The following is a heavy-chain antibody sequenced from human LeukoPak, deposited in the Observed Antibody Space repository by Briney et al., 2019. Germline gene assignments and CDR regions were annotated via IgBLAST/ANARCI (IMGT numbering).Heavy chain of an antibody. D-gene: IGHD5-12*01. CDR2: IYYSGST. J-gene: IGHJ4*02. Sequence: PSETLSLTCTVSGGSLSSYYWSWIRQPPGKGLEWIWYIYYSGSTNYNPSLKSRVTISVDTSKNQFSLKLSSVTAADTAVYYCTRDHSGYVSDWGQGTLVTVSS. V-gene: IGHV4-59*01. CDR1: GGSLSSYY. CDR3: TRDHSGYVSD.